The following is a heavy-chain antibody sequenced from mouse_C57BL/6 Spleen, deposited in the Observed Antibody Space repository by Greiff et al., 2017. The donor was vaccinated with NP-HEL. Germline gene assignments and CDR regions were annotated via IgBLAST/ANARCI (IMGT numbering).Heavy chain of an antibody. CDR2: IYPRSGNT. J-gene: IGHJ4*01. Sequence: VQLQQSGAELARPGASVKLSCKASGYTFTSYGISWVKQRTGQGLEWIGEIYPRSGNTYYNEKFKGKATLTADKSSSTAYMELRSLTSEDSAVYFCARDYDYEGYYAMDYWGKGTSVTVSS. CDR1: GYTFTSYG. V-gene: IGHV1-81*01. D-gene: IGHD2-4*01. CDR3: ARDYDYEGYYAMDY.